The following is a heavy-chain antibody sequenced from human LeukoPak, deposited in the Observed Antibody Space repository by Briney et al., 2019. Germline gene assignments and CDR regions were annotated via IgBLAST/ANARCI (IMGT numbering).Heavy chain of an antibody. J-gene: IGHJ4*02. CDR1: GDGVSSNSAA. V-gene: IGHV6-1*01. CDR2: TYYRSKLYN. Sequence: PSQTLSLTRAISGDGVSSNSAAWNWIRQSPSRGLEWLGRTYYRSKLYNDYAVSVKSRITINPDTSKNQFSLQLNSVTPEDTAVYYCAREDTELAYCGGDCWYYFDYWGQGTLVTVSS. D-gene: IGHD2-21*02. CDR3: AREDTELAYCGGDCWYYFDY.